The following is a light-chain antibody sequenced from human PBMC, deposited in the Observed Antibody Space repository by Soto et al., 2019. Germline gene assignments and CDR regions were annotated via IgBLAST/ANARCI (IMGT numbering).Light chain of an antibody. V-gene: IGKV3-11*01. CDR1: QSVGSY. J-gene: IGKJ5*01. CDR2: DAS. Sequence: EIVLTQSPATLSLSPGERATLSCRASQSVGSYLAWYQQKPGQAPRLLIYDASNRATGIPARFSGSGSGTDFTLTISGLEHEDFVVYYCQQRSRSITFGQGTRLEI. CDR3: QQRSRSIT.